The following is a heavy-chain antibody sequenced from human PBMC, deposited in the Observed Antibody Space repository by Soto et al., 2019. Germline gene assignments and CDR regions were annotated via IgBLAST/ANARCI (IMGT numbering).Heavy chain of an antibody. J-gene: IGHJ4*02. Sequence: SETLSLTGTVSGGSXSSHYWSWIRQPPGQGLEWIGYIYYSGSTNYNPSLKSRVTISVDTSKSQFSLRLSSVTAAVTAVYFYARLGGYDHYFDYRGQGALVTVSS. D-gene: IGHD5-12*01. CDR1: GGSXSSHY. CDR3: ARLGGYDHYFDY. V-gene: IGHV4-59*08. CDR2: IYYSGST.